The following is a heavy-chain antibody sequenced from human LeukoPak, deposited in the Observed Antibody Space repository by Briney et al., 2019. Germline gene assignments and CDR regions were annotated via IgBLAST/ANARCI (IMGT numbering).Heavy chain of an antibody. J-gene: IGHJ4*02. Sequence: PSDTLSLTCTVSRGPLRSYYSRWVRQPPGKGREWIGYIYYGGSTNYNPSRKSGVTISVDTCKNQFSLKLSSVTAADTAVYYCARESDYGGNPAFDYWGQGTLVTVSS. CDR1: RGPLRSYY. CDR3: ARESDYGGNPAFDY. V-gene: IGHV4-59*01. CDR2: IYYGGST. D-gene: IGHD4-23*01.